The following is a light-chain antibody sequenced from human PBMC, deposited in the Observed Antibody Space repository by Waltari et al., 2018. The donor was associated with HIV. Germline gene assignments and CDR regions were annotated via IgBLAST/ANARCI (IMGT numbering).Light chain of an antibody. Sequence: QSVLTQSPSSSGTPGPRVTISCSGSTSYIGNNYASCYQQLPGTAPKLLIYRNDQRPSGVPDRFSGSKSGSSASLAVSGLRSEDEADYYCAAWDSSLSGLKWVFGGGTKLTVL. CDR2: RND. J-gene: IGLJ3*02. CDR3: AAWDSSLSGLKWV. V-gene: IGLV1-47*01. CDR1: TSYIGNNY.